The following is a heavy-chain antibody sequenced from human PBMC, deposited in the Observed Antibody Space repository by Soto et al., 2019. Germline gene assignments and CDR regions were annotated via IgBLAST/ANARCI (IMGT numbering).Heavy chain of an antibody. J-gene: IGHJ4*02. D-gene: IGHD6-6*01. Sequence: KQSPTLSLTCAISGDSVSSNSAAWNWIRQSPSRGLEWLGRTYYRSKWYNDYAVSVKSRITINPDTSKNQFSLQLNSVTPEDTAVYYCARDRMSWSWPEYSNLYYFDYWGQGTLVTVSS. V-gene: IGHV6-1*01. CDR2: TYYRSKWYN. CDR3: ARDRMSWSWPEYSNLYYFDY. CDR1: GDSVSSNSAA.